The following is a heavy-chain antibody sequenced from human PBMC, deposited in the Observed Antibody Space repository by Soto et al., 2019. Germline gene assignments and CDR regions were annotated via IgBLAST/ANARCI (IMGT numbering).Heavy chain of an antibody. CDR3: ARERSKTPKAIDY. Sequence: SETLSLTCTVSGGSISSGDYYWSWIRQPPGKGLEWIGYIYYSESTYYNPSLKSRVTISVDTSKNQFSLKLSSVTAADTAVYYCARERSKTPKAIDYWGQGTLVTVSS. V-gene: IGHV4-30-4*01. CDR1: GGSISSGDYY. D-gene: IGHD2-15*01. CDR2: IYYSEST. J-gene: IGHJ4*02.